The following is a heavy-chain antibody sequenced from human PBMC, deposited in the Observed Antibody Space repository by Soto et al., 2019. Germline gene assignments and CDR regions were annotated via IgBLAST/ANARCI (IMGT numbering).Heavy chain of an antibody. CDR3: ARVIEIIKGAHHSSVGPGY. V-gene: IGHV3-30-3*01. CDR2: ISLDGTNT. D-gene: IGHD6-6*01. J-gene: IGHJ4*02. CDR1: GFTFKNYA. Sequence: QVQLVESGGGVVQPGRSLTLSCAASGFTFKNYAMHWVRQAPGKGLEWVAVISLDGTNTYYAESVRGRVTISRDNSRNTLYLQMSSLSPEDTALFDWARVIEIIKGAHHSSVGPGYWGQGTLVTVSS.